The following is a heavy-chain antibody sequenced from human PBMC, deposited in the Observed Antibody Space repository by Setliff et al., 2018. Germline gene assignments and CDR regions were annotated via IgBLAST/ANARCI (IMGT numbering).Heavy chain of an antibody. D-gene: IGHD3-22*01. CDR3: ARHHAQYYSDSSGYYYEDWYFDL. CDR2: FYYNRAT. CDR1: GGSISSYS. J-gene: IGHJ2*01. V-gene: IGHV4-59*08. Sequence: SETLSLTCSVSGGSISSYSWGWIRQPPGKGMEWIGFFYYNRATNYNPSLKSRVTISVDTSKNQFSLKLTSVTAADTAVYYCARHHAQYYSDSSGYYYEDWYFDLWGRGTLVTVSS.